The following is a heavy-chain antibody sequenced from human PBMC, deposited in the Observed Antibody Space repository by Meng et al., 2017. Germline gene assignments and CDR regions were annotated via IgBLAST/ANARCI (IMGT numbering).Heavy chain of an antibody. D-gene: IGHD6-13*01. Sequence: GESLKISCAASGFTFSSYAMSWVRQAPGKGPEWVSAISGSGGSTYYADSVKGRFTISRDNSKNTLYLQMNSLRAEDTAVYYCAKMSSSWSLYWGQGTLVTISS. CDR1: GFTFSSYA. CDR3: AKMSSSWSLY. CDR2: ISGSGGST. J-gene: IGHJ4*02. V-gene: IGHV3-23*01.